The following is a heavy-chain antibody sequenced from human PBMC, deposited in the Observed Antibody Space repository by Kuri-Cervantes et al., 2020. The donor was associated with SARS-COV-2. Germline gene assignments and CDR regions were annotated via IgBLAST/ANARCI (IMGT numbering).Heavy chain of an antibody. CDR3: ARGPGSYQNWYYFDY. J-gene: IGHJ4*02. CDR2: ISSYNGNT. D-gene: IGHD1-26*01. CDR1: GYTFTSYG. Sequence: ASVKVSCKASGYTFTSYGISWVRQAPGQGVEWMGWISSYNGNTNYAQKLQGRVTMTTDTSKNTAYMELRSLRSDDTAVYYCARGPGSYQNWYYFDYWGQGTLVTVSS. V-gene: IGHV1-18*01.